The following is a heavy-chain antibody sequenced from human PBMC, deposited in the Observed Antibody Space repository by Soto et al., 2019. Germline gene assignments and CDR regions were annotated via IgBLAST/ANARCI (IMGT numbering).Heavy chain of an antibody. Sequence: QVQLVQSGTEVKRPGASVKISCKASGYTFTGYAFSWVRQAPGQGLEWMGWISAYSGHTIYSQKFQGRVTMTTDPSTTTTPMEVRTLGCADTAVYFCARCSKAYGDDGLALKYWCQGTLVTV. V-gene: IGHV1-18*01. CDR1: GYTFTGYA. CDR2: ISAYSGHT. CDR3: ARCSKAYGDDGLALKY. J-gene: IGHJ1*01. D-gene: IGHD4-17*01.